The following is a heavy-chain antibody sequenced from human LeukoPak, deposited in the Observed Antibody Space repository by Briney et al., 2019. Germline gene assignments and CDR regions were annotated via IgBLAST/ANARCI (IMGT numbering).Heavy chain of an antibody. V-gene: IGHV1-24*01. CDR2: FDPEDGET. CDR3: ATAKYTYYDFWSGYHAFGY. D-gene: IGHD3-3*01. J-gene: IGHJ4*02. CDR1: GYTLTELS. Sequence: GASVTVSCKVSGYTLTELSMHWVRQAPGKGLEWMGGFDPEDGETIYAQKFQGRVTMTEDTSTDTAYMELSSLRSEDTAVYYCATAKYTYYDFWSGYHAFGYWGQGTLITVSS.